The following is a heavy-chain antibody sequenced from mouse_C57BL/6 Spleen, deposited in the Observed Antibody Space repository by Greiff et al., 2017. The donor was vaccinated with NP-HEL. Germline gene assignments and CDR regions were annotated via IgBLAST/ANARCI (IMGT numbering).Heavy chain of an antibody. CDR3: ARGGYGSTYAMDY. J-gene: IGHJ4*01. D-gene: IGHD1-1*01. CDR1: GYTFTSYW. CDR2: INPSNGGT. V-gene: IGHV1-53*01. Sequence: VKLQQPGTELVKPGASVKLSCKASGYTFTSYWMHWVKQRPGQGLEWIGNINPSNGGTNYNEKFKSKATLTVDKSSITAYMQLSSLTSEDSAVYYCARGGYGSTYAMDYWGQGTSVTVSS.